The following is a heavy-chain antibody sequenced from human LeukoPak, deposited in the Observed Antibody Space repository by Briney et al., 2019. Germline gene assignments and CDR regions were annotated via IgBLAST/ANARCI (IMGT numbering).Heavy chain of an antibody. CDR1: GVSISSYF. CDR3: AREGDPGSGYNYGNWLDP. J-gene: IGHJ5*02. V-gene: IGHV4-59*01. Sequence: SETLSLTCTVSGVSISSYFWSWIRQPPGKGLEWIGYIYHSGSTFYNPSLKSRVTISVDTSKDQFSLKLSSVTAADTAVYYCAREGDPGSGYNYGNWLDPWGQGTLVTVSS. D-gene: IGHD5-24*01. CDR2: IYHSGST.